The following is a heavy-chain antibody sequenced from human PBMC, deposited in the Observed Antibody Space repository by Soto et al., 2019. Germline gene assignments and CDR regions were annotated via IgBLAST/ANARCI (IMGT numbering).Heavy chain of an antibody. Sequence: QVQLVQSGAEVKKPGSSVMVSCQASGGTLSSYAISWVRQAPGQGLEWMGGIIPIFGTANYALKFQARVTITADETTSTAYMELSSLRSEDTAIYYCARDSTVATHAFDICAQGTMVTVSS. J-gene: IGHJ3*02. CDR3: ARDSTVATHAFDI. CDR2: IIPIFGTA. V-gene: IGHV1-69*12. D-gene: IGHD4-4*01. CDR1: GGTLSSYA.